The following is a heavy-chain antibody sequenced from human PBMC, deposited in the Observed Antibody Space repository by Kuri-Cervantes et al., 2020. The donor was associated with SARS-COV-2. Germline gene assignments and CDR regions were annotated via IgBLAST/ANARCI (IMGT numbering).Heavy chain of an antibody. J-gene: IGHJ4*02. Sequence: SVKVSCKASGGTFNNYAISWVRQAPGQGLEWMGGIIPVSTTPTYAQKFHGGVTLSADESTSTVYMELSSLTSEDTAMYYCACPHGYFDFWSGKTPFDNWGQGTLVTVSS. CDR2: IIPVSTTP. V-gene: IGHV1-69*13. D-gene: IGHD3-3*01. CDR1: GGTFNNYA. CDR3: ACPHGYFDFWSGKTPFDN.